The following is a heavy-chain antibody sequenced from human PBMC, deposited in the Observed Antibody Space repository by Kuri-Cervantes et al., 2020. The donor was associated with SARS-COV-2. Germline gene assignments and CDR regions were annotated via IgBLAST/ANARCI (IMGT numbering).Heavy chain of an antibody. J-gene: IGHJ3*02. CDR1: GFTFSSYW. CDR2: INSDGSST. CDR3: ARWELLFPSDAFDI. Sequence: GESLKISCAASGFTFSSYWMHWVRQAPGKGLVWVSRINSDGSSTSYADSVKGRFTISRDNAKNTLYLQMNSLRAADTAVYYCARWELLFPSDAFDIWGQGTMVTVSS. V-gene: IGHV3-74*01. D-gene: IGHD1-26*01.